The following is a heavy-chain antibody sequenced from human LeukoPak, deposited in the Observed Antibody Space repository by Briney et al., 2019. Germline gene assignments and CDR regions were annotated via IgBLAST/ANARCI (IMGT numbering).Heavy chain of an antibody. CDR3: ARVDSRTAQFDY. J-gene: IGHJ4*02. CDR2: LNSGGTT. V-gene: IGHV3-66*01. Sequence: GGSLRLSCAASGFTVSTKYMAWVRQAPGKGLEWVSFLNSGGTTNYADSVKGRFTISRDYSKNTLNLQMNSLRAEDTAVYHCARVDSRTAQFDYWGQGTLVTVSS. D-gene: IGHD6-13*01. CDR1: GFTVSTKY.